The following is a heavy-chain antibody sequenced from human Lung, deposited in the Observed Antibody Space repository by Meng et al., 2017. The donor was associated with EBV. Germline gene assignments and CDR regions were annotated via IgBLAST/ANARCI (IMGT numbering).Heavy chain of an antibody. V-gene: IGHV1-18*01. CDR2: VDTGNGDR. CDR3: ARDRQWLFDS. J-gene: IGHJ4*02. Sequence: QYGIEVKNPGSSVKVTCKASGYTFTTYGISWVRTAPGQGLEWMGWVDTGNGDRNFAQKFQDRVTLTTDTSTSTVYMELRSLRSDDTAVYFCARDRQWLFDSWGQGTLVTVSS. D-gene: IGHD6-19*01. CDR1: GYTFTTYG.